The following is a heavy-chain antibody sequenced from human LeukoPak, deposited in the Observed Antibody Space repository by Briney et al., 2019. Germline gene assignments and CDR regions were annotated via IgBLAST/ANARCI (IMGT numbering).Heavy chain of an antibody. CDR2: INGNGDST. CDR1: GFTFSNYA. CDR3: GTVTTFDY. J-gene: IGHJ4*02. Sequence: GGSLRLSCAASGFTFSNYAMTWVRQASGKGLEWVSAINGNGDSTYYADSVKGRFTISRDNSKNTLYLQMNSLRAGDTAVYYCGTVTTFDYWGQGTLVTVSS. V-gene: IGHV3-23*01. D-gene: IGHD4-17*01.